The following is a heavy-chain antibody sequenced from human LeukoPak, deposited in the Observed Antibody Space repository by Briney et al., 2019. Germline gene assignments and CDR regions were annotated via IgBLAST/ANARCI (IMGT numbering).Heavy chain of an antibody. CDR1: GFTFNSYL. J-gene: IGHJ6*03. CDR3: ARVGGSSWGYFYYHMDV. Sequence: GGSLRLSCAASGFTFNSYLMHWVRQAPGKGLVWVSRINSDGSSPTYADSVKGRFTISRDNAKNTLYLQMNSLRAGDTAVYYCARVGGSSWGYFYYHMDVWGKGTAVTVSS. D-gene: IGHD6-13*01. CDR2: INSDGSSP. V-gene: IGHV3-74*01.